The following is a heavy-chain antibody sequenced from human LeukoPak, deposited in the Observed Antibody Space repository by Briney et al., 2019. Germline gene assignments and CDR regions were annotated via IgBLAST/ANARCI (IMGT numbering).Heavy chain of an antibody. J-gene: IGHJ4*02. Sequence: GASVKVSCKASGYTFTSYYMHWARQAPGQGLEWMGIINPSGGSTSYAQKFQGRVTMTRDTSTSTVYMELSSLRSEDTAVYYCARSLTTNIGGYWGQGTLVTVSS. V-gene: IGHV1-46*01. CDR2: INPSGGST. D-gene: IGHD4-11*01. CDR3: ARSLTTNIGGY. CDR1: GYTFTSYY.